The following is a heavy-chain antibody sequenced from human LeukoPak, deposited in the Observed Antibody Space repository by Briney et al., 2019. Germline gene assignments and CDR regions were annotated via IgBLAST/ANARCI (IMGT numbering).Heavy chain of an antibody. D-gene: IGHD1-26*01. CDR1: GGSFCGYY. CDR3: ARRGATLRY. CDR2: INHSGST. Sequence: SETLSLTCAVYGGSFCGYYWSWIRQPPGKGLEWIGEINHSGSTNYNPSLKSRVTISVDTSKNQFSLKLSSVTAADTAVYYCARRGATLRYWGQGTLVTVSS. J-gene: IGHJ4*02. V-gene: IGHV4-34*01.